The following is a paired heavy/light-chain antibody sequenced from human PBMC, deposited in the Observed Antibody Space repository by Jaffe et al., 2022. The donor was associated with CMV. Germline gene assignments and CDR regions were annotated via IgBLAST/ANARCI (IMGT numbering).Heavy chain of an antibody. CDR1: GGSISSSNYY. V-gene: IGHV4-39*01. CDR2: IYYSGST. D-gene: IGHD2-21*02. Sequence: QLQLQESGPGLVKPSETLSLTCTVSGGSISSSNYYWGWIRQPPGKGLEWIGYIYYSGSTYYNPSLKSRVTISVDTSRNQFSLKLSSVTAADTAVYYCARHAQGLRLAINWGQGTLVTVSS. J-gene: IGHJ4*02. CDR3: ARHAQGLRLAIN.
Light chain of an antibody. CDR1: QNIRSW. CDR2: KAS. V-gene: IGKV1-5*03. J-gene: IGKJ1*01. CDR3: QHYNTLWT. Sequence: DIQMAQSPSTLSASVGDRVTITCRASQNIRSWLAWYQQKPGKAPKLLIYKASSLESGVPSRFSGSGSGTEFTLTISSLQPDDFATYYCQHYNTLWTFGQGTKVEIK.